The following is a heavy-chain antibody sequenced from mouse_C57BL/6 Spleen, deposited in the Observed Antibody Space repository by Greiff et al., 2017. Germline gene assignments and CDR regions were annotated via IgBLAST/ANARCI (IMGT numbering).Heavy chain of an antibody. CDR3: TTLDGNYFDY. CDR2: IDPENGDT. V-gene: IGHV14-4*01. Sequence: EVQLQQSGAELVRPGASVKLSCTASGFNIKDDYMHWVKQRPEQGLEWIGWIDPENGDTEYASKFQGKATITADTSSNTAYLQLSSLTSEDTAVYYCTTLDGNYFDYWGQGTTLTVSS. D-gene: IGHD2-1*01. J-gene: IGHJ2*01. CDR1: GFNIKDDY.